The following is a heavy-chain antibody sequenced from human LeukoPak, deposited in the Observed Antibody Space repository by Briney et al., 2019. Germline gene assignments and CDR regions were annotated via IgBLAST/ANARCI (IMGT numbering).Heavy chain of an antibody. V-gene: IGHV3-23*01. CDR3: ADEYFYGSGN. CDR1: GFTFSNYA. CDR2: ISGSGDSI. D-gene: IGHD3-10*01. J-gene: IGHJ4*02. Sequence: GGCLRLSCAASGFTFSNYAMTWVRQAPGKGLEWVSVISGSGDSIYYADSVKGRFTISRDNSKNTLYLQMNSLRAEDTAVYYCADEYFYGSGNWGQGTLVTVSS.